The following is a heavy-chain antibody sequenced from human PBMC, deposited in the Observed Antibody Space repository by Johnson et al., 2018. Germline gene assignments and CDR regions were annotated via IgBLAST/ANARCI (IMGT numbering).Heavy chain of an antibody. J-gene: IGHJ3*01. D-gene: IGHD3-10*01. CDR3: ASFGSRTAFAF. CDR2: IDHSGST. Sequence: QVQLQQWGAGLLKPSETLSLTCAVFGGSFSAYDWSWIRQPPGKGLEWIGEIDHSGSTLFNPSLKSRVTMSVDTSKNQFSLTLSSVTAADPAVYYCASFGSRTAFAFWGQGTMVTVSS. V-gene: IGHV4-34*01. CDR1: GGSFSAYD.